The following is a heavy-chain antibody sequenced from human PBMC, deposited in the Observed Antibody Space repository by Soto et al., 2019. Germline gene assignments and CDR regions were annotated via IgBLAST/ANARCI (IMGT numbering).Heavy chain of an antibody. CDR2: IYYSGST. Sequence: QVQLQESGPGLVKPSQTLSLTCTVSGGSSTSGGYYCSWIRQHPGKGLEWIGYIYYSGSTYYNPSLKSRVTISADTSKNQFSLNLSSVTVADTAVYYCARGSGTFDNWGQGTLVTVSS. V-gene: IGHV4-31*03. D-gene: IGHD1-7*01. CDR3: ARGSGTFDN. J-gene: IGHJ4*02. CDR1: GGSSTSGGYY.